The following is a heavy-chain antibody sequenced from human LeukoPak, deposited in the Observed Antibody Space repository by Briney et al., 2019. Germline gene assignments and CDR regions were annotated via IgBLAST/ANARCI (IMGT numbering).Heavy chain of an antibody. J-gene: IGHJ6*02. CDR2: ISGSGGSA. V-gene: IGHV3-23*01. Sequence: GGSLRLSCAASGFTFSSNAMSWVRQAPGKGLEWVSAISGSGGSADYADSVRGRFTISRDNSKNTLYLQMTSLRAEDTAVYYCARDLHYYVAMDVWGQGTTVTVSS. CDR1: GFTFSSNA. CDR3: ARDLHYYVAMDV. D-gene: IGHD3-10*02.